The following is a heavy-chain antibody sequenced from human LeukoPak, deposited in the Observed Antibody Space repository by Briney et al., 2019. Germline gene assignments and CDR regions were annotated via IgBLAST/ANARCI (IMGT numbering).Heavy chain of an antibody. D-gene: IGHD4-17*01. V-gene: IGHV5-51*01. J-gene: IGHJ3*02. CDR3: ARPPTTRDAFDI. Sequence: GESLKISCKGSGYSFSSNWIGWVRQMPGKGLEWMGIIYPVDSDTRYSPSFQGQVTISADKSISTAYLQWSSLKASDTAMYYCARPPTTRDAFDIWGQGTMVTVSS. CDR2: IYPVDSDT. CDR1: GYSFSSNW.